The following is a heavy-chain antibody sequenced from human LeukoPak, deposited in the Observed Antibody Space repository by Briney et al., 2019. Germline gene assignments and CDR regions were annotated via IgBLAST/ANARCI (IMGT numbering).Heavy chain of an antibody. CDR3: ARDLGRTGMSY. V-gene: IGHV4-59*12. D-gene: IGHD7-27*01. CDR1: GGSISSYY. Sequence: SETLSLTCTISGGSISSYYWSWIRQPPGKGLEWIGYFYDSRSISYNPSLRGRVAISMDTSRNQFSLKLSSVTAADTAVYYCARDLGRTGMSYWGQGTLVTVSS. CDR2: FYDSRSI. J-gene: IGHJ4*02.